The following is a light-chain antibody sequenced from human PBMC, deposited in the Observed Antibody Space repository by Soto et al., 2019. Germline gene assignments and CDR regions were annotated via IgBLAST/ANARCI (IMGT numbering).Light chain of an antibody. CDR2: GAT. V-gene: IGKV3-20*01. CDR1: QILSSYY. J-gene: IGKJ3*01. Sequence: DIVLTQFPGTLSLSPGDRATLSCRASQILSSYYFAWYQQRPGQAPRLLIHGATTRATGVPDRFSGSVSGTESTLPISTLQPKDFAMSDCQQYRDSPPVFTLGPGTKVHI. CDR3: QQYRDSPPVFT.